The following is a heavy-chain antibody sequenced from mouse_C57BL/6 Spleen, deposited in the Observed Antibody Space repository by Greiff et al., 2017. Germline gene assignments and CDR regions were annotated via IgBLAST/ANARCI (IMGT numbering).Heavy chain of an antibody. Sequence: EVQLVESGGGLVQPGGSLSLSCAASGFTFTDYYMSWVRQPPGKALEWLGFIRNKASGYTTEYSASVKGRFTISRDNSQSILDLQMNALRAEDRDTEYCARYENSNCACFAYWGQGTLVTVSA. J-gene: IGHJ3*01. CDR1: GFTFTDYY. CDR2: IRNKASGYTT. V-gene: IGHV7-3*01. D-gene: IGHD2-5*01. CDR3: ARYENSNCACFAY.